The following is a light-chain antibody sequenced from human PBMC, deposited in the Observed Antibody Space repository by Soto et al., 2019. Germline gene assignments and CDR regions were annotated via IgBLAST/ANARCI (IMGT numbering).Light chain of an antibody. V-gene: IGKV3-20*01. J-gene: IGKJ1*01. CDR1: QSVSSSY. Sequence: EIVLTQSPGTLSLSPGARAPLSCRASQSVSSSYLAWYQQKPGQAPRLLIYGASSRATGIPDRFSGSGSGTDFTLTISRLEPEDFAVYYCQQYDSSPVTFGQGTKVDIK. CDR2: GAS. CDR3: QQYDSSPVT.